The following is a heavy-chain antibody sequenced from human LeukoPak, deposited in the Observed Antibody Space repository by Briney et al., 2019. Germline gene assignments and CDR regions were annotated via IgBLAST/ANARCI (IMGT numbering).Heavy chain of an antibody. CDR2: IYPGDSDT. V-gene: IGHV5-51*01. CDR1: GYCFTSYW. D-gene: IGHD6-6*01. Sequence: GESLKISCKGSGYCFTSYWIGWVRQMPGKGLEWMGIIYPGDSDTRYSPSFQGQVTISADKSISTAYLQWSSLKASDTAMYYCARETSSSSSPFDDCGQGTLVTVSS. CDR3: ARETSSSSSPFDD. J-gene: IGHJ4*02.